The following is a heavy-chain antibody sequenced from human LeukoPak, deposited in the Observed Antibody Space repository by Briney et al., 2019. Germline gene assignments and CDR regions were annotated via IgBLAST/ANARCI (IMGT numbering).Heavy chain of an antibody. CDR3: AISIGYSYGDDAFDA. CDR2: MYPPLYHGGNT. V-gene: IGHV4-38-2*01. D-gene: IGHD5-18*01. Sequence: SETLSLTCAVSGGSISSNFYWGWVRQSPGIGLQWIATMYPPLYHGGNTFYSPSLKSRVTMSLDKSQNQFSLKLHSVTATDTAVYYCAISIGYSYGDDAFDAWGPGTGVTVSS. J-gene: IGHJ3*01. CDR1: GGSISSNFY.